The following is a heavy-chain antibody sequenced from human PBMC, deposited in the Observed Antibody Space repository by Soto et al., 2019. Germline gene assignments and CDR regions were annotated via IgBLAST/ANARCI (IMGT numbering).Heavy chain of an antibody. Sequence: PGGSLRLSCAASGFTFSSCAMSWIRQAPGKGLEWVSTINDGGVGTSYADSVKGRFTISRDNSKNTLYLQMNSLRAEDTAIYYCAKDFPFLKWFSFFDYWGQGTLVTVSS. CDR1: GFTFSSCA. CDR3: AKDFPFLKWFSFFDY. V-gene: IGHV3-23*01. CDR2: INDGGVGT. J-gene: IGHJ4*02. D-gene: IGHD3-3*01.